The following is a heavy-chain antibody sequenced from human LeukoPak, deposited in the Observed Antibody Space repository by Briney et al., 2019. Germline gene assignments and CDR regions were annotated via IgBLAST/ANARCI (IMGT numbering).Heavy chain of an antibody. J-gene: IGHJ3*02. CDR2: ISGAGGTT. Sequence: GGSLRLSCAASGFTFSSYAMMWLRQAPGKGLEWVSAISGAGGTTLYADSVKGRFTISGDNSKNTLYLQMSSLRAEDTAVYYCARDPNGDYIGAFEIWGQGTMVTVSS. CDR3: ARDPNGDYIGAFEI. V-gene: IGHV3-23*01. D-gene: IGHD4-17*01. CDR1: GFTFSSYA.